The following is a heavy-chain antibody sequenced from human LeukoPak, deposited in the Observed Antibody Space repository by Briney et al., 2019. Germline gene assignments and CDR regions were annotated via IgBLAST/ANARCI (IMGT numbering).Heavy chain of an antibody. D-gene: IGHD5-18*01. V-gene: IGHV3-7*01. CDR3: ARGTVDTVAP. J-gene: IGHJ5*02. Sequence: GGSLRLSCAASGFTFSSYATSWVRQAPGKGLEWVANIKQDGSEKYYVDSVKGRFTISRDNAKNSLYLQMNSLRAEDTAVYYCARGTVDTVAPWGQGTLVTVSS. CDR2: IKQDGSEK. CDR1: GFTFSSYA.